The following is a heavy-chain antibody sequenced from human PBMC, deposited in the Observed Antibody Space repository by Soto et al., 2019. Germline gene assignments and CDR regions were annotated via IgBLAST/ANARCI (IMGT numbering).Heavy chain of an antibody. Sequence: EVQLVESGGGLVQPGGSLRLSCAASGFTVSSNYMSWVRQAPGKGLEWVSVIYSGGSTYYADSVKGRFTISRDNSKNTLYLQMNSLRAEDTAVYYCASSIPYYDFWSGYPKKNFDYWGQGTLVTVSS. D-gene: IGHD3-3*01. J-gene: IGHJ4*02. V-gene: IGHV3-66*01. CDR1: GFTVSSNY. CDR3: ASSIPYYDFWSGYPKKNFDY. CDR2: IYSGGST.